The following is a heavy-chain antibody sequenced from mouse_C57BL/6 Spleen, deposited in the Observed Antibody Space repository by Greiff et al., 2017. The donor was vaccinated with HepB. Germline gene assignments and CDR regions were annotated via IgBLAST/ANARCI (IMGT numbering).Heavy chain of an antibody. CDR1: GYAFSSSW. CDR2: IYPGDGDT. CDR3: ARTGTLRDWFAY. Sequence: VQLQQSGPELVKPGASVKISCKASGYAFSSSWMNWVKQRPGKGLEWIGRIYPGDGDTNYNGKFKGKATLTADKSSSTAYMQLSSLTSEDSAVYFCARTGTLRDWFAYWGQGTLVTVSA. V-gene: IGHV1-82*01. J-gene: IGHJ3*01. D-gene: IGHD4-1*01.